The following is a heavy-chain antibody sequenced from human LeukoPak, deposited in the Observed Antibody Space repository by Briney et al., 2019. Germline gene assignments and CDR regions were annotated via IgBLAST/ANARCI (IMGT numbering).Heavy chain of an antibody. CDR3: ARGPVVITFGGVIAGPYFDY. CDR1: GYSISSGYY. V-gene: IGHV4-38-2*02. D-gene: IGHD3-16*02. CDR2: IYHSGST. Sequence: NPSETLSLTCTVSGYSISSGYYWGWIRQPPGKGLEWIGSIYHSGSTYYNPSLKSRVTISVDTSKNQFSLKLSSVTAADTAVYYCARGPVVITFGGVIAGPYFDYWGQGTLVTVSS. J-gene: IGHJ4*02.